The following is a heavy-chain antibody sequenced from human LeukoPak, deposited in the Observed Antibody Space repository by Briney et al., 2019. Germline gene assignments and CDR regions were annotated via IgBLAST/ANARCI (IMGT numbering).Heavy chain of an antibody. CDR3: ARVGLRYFGWLRARYFDY. D-gene: IGHD3-9*01. J-gene: IGHJ4*02. CDR1: GFTFSSYS. CDR2: ISSSSSYI. V-gene: IGHV3-21*01. Sequence: GGSLRLSCAASGFTFSSYSMNWVRQAPGKGLEWVSSISSSSSYIYYADSVKGRFTISRDNAKNSLYLQMNSLRAEDTAVYYCARVGLRYFGWLRARYFDYWGQGTLVTVSS.